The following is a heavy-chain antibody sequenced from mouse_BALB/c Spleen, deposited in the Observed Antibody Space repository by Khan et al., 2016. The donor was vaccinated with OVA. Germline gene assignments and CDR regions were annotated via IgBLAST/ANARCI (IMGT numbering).Heavy chain of an antibody. V-gene: IGHV1-77*01. CDR3: ARRNYFGYTCAY. Sequence: QVQLKQSGAELARPGASVKLSCTASGYTFTDYYINWVKQRTGQGLEWIGEISPGSGDTYYNERFMGKATLTADKSSSTAYMQLSSLTSEASGVYFCARRNYFGYTCAYWGQGTLVTVSA. J-gene: IGHJ3*01. D-gene: IGHD1-2*01. CDR1: GYTFTDYY. CDR2: ISPGSGDT.